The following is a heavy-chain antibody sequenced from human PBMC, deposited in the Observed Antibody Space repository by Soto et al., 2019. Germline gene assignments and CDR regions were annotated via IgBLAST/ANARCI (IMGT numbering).Heavy chain of an antibody. Sequence: ASVKVSCKASGYTFTSYGISWVRQAPGQGLEWMGWISAYNGNTNYAQKLQGRVTMTTDTSTSTAYMELRSLGSDDTAVYYCARWVTAISLNYFDYWGQGTLVTSPQ. V-gene: IGHV1-18*04. CDR3: ARWVTAISLNYFDY. CDR2: ISAYNGNT. D-gene: IGHD2-21*02. CDR1: GYTFTSYG. J-gene: IGHJ4*02.